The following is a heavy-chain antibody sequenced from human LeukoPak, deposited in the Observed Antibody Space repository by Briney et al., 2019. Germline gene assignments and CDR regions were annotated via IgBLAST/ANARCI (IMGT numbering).Heavy chain of an antibody. V-gene: IGHV3-74*01. CDR2: INSDGSNT. Sequence: PGGSLRLSCAASGFTFSSYWMHWVRQAPGKGLVWVSRINSDGSNTSYADSVKGRFTISRDNSKNTLYLQMNSLRAEDTAVYYCARDSGSYGDSYFDYWGQGTLVTVSS. CDR1: GFTFSSYW. D-gene: IGHD4-17*01. CDR3: ARDSGSYGDSYFDY. J-gene: IGHJ4*02.